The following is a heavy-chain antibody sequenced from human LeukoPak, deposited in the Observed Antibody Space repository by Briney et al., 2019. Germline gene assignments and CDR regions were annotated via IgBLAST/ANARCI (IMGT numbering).Heavy chain of an antibody. D-gene: IGHD6-19*01. CDR1: GFTFSSYA. J-gene: IGHJ6*02. CDR3: ARERVAVAGTGGVDYYYYGMDV. V-gene: IGHV3-30-3*01. CDR2: ISYDGSNK. Sequence: PGGALRLSCAASGFTFSSYAMHWVRQAPGKGLERVAVISYDGSNKYYADSVKGRFTISRDNSKNTLYLQMNSLRAEDTAVYYCARERVAVAGTGGVDYYYYGMDVWGQGTTVTVSS.